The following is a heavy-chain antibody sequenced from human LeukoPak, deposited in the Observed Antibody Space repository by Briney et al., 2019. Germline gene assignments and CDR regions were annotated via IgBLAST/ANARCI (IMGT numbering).Heavy chain of an antibody. J-gene: IGHJ6*03. Sequence: PSETLSLTCTVSGGSISSGSYYWSWIRQPAGKGLEWIGYIYYSGSTNYNPSLKSRVTISVDTSKNQFSLKLSSVTAADTAVYYCARDANYSGSYYRSYYYYMDVWGKGTTVTVSS. D-gene: IGHD1-26*01. V-gene: IGHV4-61*10. CDR1: GGSISSGSYY. CDR3: ARDANYSGSYYRSYYYYMDV. CDR2: IYYSGST.